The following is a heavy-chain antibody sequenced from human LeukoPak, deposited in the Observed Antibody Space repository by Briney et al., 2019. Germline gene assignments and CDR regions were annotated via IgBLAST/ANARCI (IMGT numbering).Heavy chain of an antibody. CDR3: AREDGSSWYYFDS. Sequence: GGSLRLSCAASGFSFSSYGMHWVRQAPGKGLEWVAYMRSDGSTKYYADSVKGRFTISRDNSKNTLYLQMNSLRPEDTAVYFCAREDGSSWYYFDSWGQGTLVTVSS. CDR1: GFSFSSYG. V-gene: IGHV3-30*02. CDR2: MRSDGSTK. D-gene: IGHD6-13*01. J-gene: IGHJ4*02.